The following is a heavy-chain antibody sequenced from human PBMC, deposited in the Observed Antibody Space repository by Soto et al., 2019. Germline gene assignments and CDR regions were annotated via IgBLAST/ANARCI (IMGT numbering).Heavy chain of an antibody. CDR2: IYSSGKT. V-gene: IGHV4-59*01. J-gene: IGHJ5*02. CDR1: GGSLRNFL. D-gene: IGHD2-2*01. CDR3: VRTFPPAPRVVLSHNWFVP. Sequence: PSETLSLTCTVSGGSLRNFLWSCIRQPPGKGLEWIGHIYSSGKTDYNPSLETRVTMSIDTSMKHLSLKLNSVTAADTAVYFCVRTFPPAPRVVLSHNWFVPWGPGTLVTVSS.